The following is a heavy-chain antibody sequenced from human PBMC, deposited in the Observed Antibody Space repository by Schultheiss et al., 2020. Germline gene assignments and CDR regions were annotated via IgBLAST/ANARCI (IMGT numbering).Heavy chain of an antibody. CDR3: AHRPGYCSGGSCYYWFDP. D-gene: IGHD2-15*01. J-gene: IGHJ5*02. CDR2: IYWDDDK. CDR1: GFSLSTSGVG. V-gene: IGHV2-5*02. Sequence: SGPTLLKPTQTLTLTCTFSGFSLSTSGVGVGWIRQPPGKALEWLALIYWDDDKRYSPSLKSRLTITKDTSKNQVVLTMTNMDPVDTATYYCAHRPGYCSGGSCYYWFDPWGQGTLVTVAS.